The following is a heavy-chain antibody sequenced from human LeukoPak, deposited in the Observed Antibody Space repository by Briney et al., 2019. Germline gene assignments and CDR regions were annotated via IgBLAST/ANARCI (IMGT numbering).Heavy chain of an antibody. CDR3: ARGVAAGGRRLDP. CDR2: INPNSGGT. V-gene: IGHV1-2*02. J-gene: IGHJ5*02. D-gene: IGHD2-15*01. Sequence: ASVKVSCKTSGYSFTGYWIHWVRQAPGQGFEWLGWINPNSGGTNHAQKFQDSVSMTRDTSINTVYMELSSLRLDDTAVYYCARGVAAGGRRLDPWGQGTLITVSS. CDR1: GYSFTGYW.